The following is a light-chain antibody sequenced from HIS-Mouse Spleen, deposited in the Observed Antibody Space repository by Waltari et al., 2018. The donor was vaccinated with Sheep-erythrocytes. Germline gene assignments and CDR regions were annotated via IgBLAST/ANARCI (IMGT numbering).Light chain of an antibody. V-gene: IGKV4-1*01. CDR3: QQYYSTPLT. CDR1: QSVLYSSNNKNY. CDR2: WAS. Sequence: IVMSQSPDSLVGPLGGRSTTNCKSTQSVLYSSNNKNYLAWYQQKPGQPSKLLIYWASTRESGVPDRFSGSGSGTDFTLTISSLQAEDVAVYYCQQYYSTPLTFGGGTKVEIK. J-gene: IGKJ4*01.